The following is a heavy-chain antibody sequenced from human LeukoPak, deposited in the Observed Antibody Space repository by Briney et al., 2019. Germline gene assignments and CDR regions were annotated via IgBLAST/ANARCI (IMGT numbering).Heavy chain of an antibody. CDR2: IKQDGSEK. V-gene: IGHV3-7*01. CDR3: ARDRDRVGADDAFDI. J-gene: IGHJ3*02. D-gene: IGHD1-26*01. CDR1: GFTFSSYW. Sequence: PGGSLRLSCAASGFTFSSYWMSWVRQAPGKGLEWVASIKQDGSEKYYVDSVKGRFTISRDNAKNSLYLQMNSLRAEDTAVYYCARDRDRVGADDAFDIWGQGTMVTVSS.